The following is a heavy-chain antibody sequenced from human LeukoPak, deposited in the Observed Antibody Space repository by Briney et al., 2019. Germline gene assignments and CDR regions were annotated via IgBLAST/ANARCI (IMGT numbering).Heavy chain of an antibody. D-gene: IGHD5-18*01. J-gene: IGHJ4*02. V-gene: IGHV3-48*03. Sequence: GGSLRLSCAVSGFIFISYDMNWVRQAPGKGLEWVPYISSSGGTKYYADSVKGRFTISRDNAKDSLYLQMNSLRAEDTAVYYCARDSAMGLKWGQGTLVTVSS. CDR3: ARDSAMGLK. CDR1: GFIFISYD. CDR2: ISSSGGTK.